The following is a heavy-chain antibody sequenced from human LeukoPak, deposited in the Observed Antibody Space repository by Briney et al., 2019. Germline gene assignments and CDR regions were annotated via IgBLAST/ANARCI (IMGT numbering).Heavy chain of an antibody. J-gene: IGHJ3*02. Sequence: PGGSLRRSCAASGFAFNNYVMSWVRQAPGKGLEWVSRISTSGGGTYYADSAKGRFTISRDNSKNTLSLQMNSLRAEDTAVYYCVKRETTPHTWGSFEIWGQGTLVTVSS. CDR2: ISTSGGGT. CDR3: VKRETTPHTWGSFEI. V-gene: IGHV3-23*01. D-gene: IGHD1-1*01. CDR1: GFAFNNYV.